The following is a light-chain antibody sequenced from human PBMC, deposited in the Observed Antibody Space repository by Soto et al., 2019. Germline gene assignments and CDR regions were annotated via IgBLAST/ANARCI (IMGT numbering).Light chain of an antibody. CDR3: QQRNYWTLT. Sequence: EIVLTQSPATRSLSPGERATLSCRASQSISKYLAWYQHKHGQPPILLIYDASNRATGIPARFSGSVSGTDGTLTISSLETEDGAVYYGQQRNYWTLTFGQGTKVDI. J-gene: IGKJ1*01. V-gene: IGKV3-11*01. CDR1: QSISKY. CDR2: DAS.